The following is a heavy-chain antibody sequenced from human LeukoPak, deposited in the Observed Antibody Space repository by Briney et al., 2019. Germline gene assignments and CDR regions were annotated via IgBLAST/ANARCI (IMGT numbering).Heavy chain of an antibody. Sequence: SETLSLTCAVYGGSFSGYYWSWIRQPPGKGLEWIGEINHSGSTNYNPSLKRRVTISVDTSKNQFSLKLSSVTAADTAVYYCARTGGYDYSSLVYWGQGTLVTVSS. D-gene: IGHD5-12*01. V-gene: IGHV4-34*01. CDR3: ARTGGYDYSSLVY. CDR2: INHSGST. CDR1: GGSFSGYY. J-gene: IGHJ4*02.